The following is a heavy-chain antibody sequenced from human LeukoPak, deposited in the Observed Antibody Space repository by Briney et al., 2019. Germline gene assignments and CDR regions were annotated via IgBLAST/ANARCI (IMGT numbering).Heavy chain of an antibody. D-gene: IGHD6-19*01. J-gene: IGHJ4*02. CDR2: IYSGGST. V-gene: IGHV3-66*02. Sequence: PGGSLRLSCAASGFTVSSNYMSWVRRAPGQGLEWVSVIYSGGSTYYADSVKGRFTISRDNSKNTLNLQMNSLRAEDTAVYYCARDRRHSSGWYGGFDYWGQGTLVTVSS. CDR1: GFTVSSNY. CDR3: ARDRRHSSGWYGGFDY.